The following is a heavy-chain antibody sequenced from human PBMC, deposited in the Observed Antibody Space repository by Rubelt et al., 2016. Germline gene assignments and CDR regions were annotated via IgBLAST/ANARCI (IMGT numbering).Heavy chain of an antibody. D-gene: IGHD4-17*01. Sequence: QLQLQESGPGLVKPSETLSLTCTLSGGSISASSYYWGWIRQPPGKGLEWIGSIYFSGNTYYNPSVTSRCPIALDTSNIQFSRKLTSVTTADTAVNYCSRERKTTSYYAMDVWGQGTTVTVSS. CDR3: SRERKTTSYYAMDV. CDR2: IYFSGNT. V-gene: IGHV4-39*07. CDR1: GGSISASSYY. J-gene: IGHJ6*02.